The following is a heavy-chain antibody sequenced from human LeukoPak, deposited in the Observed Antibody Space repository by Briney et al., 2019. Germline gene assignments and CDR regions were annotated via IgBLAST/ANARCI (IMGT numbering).Heavy chain of an antibody. CDR1: GESFSGYF. CDR3: ARRSPVWSSYYFDY. V-gene: IGHV4-34*01. Sequence: SETLSLTCAVSGESFSGYFWTWIRQPPGKGLEWIGESTHFGSTHYNPSLKSRVTISVDTSKNQFSLKLSSRTPPDTGVYYCARRSPVWSSYYFDYWGQGALVTVSS. J-gene: IGHJ4*02. CDR2: STHFGST. D-gene: IGHD2-8*02.